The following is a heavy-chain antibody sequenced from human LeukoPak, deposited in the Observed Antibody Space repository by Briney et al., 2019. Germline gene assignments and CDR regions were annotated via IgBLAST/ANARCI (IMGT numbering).Heavy chain of an antibody. D-gene: IGHD4-17*01. CDR3: ARVTYGDYDY. Sequence: ASVKVSCKASGYTFTSYYMHWVRQAPGRGLEWMGIINPSGGSTSYAQKFQGRVTMTRDTPMSTVYMELSSLRSEDTAVYYCARVTYGDYDYWGQGTLVTVSS. J-gene: IGHJ4*02. V-gene: IGHV1-46*01. CDR2: INPSGGST. CDR1: GYTFTSYY.